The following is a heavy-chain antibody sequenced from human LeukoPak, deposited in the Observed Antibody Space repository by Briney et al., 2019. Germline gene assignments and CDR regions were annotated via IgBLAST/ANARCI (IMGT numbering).Heavy chain of an antibody. D-gene: IGHD3-3*01. CDR3: GRHLGSLYSNYDDWSGPINWFDP. CDR2: IYYGGTS. Sequence: SETLSLTCTVSAGSIISSSYDWGWIRQPPGKGLEWIGSIYYGGTSYYNPSLKSRITISLDTSKNHFSLRLSSVTAADTAVYFIGRHLGSLYSNYDDWSGPINWFDPWGQGTLVTVSS. J-gene: IGHJ5*02. CDR1: AGSIISSSYD. V-gene: IGHV4-39*02.